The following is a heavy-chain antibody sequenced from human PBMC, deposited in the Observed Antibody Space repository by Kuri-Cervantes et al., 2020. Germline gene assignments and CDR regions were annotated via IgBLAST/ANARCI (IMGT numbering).Heavy chain of an antibody. V-gene: IGHV3-7*02. CDR3: ARARTFGVVISY. D-gene: IGHD3-3*01. J-gene: IGHJ4*02. CDR2: IKQDGSEK. CDR1: GFTFSSYW. Sequence: GGSLRLSCAASGFTFSSYWMNWVRQIPGKGLEWVAKIKQDGSEKYHVDSVRGRFTISRDNAKNSLYLQMNSLRAEDTAVYYCARARTFGVVISYWGQGTLVTVSS.